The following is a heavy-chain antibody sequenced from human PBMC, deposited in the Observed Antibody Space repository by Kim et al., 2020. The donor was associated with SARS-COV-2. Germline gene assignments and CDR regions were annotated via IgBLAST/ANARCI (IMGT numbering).Heavy chain of an antibody. J-gene: IGHJ6*01. CDR2: INHSGAT. D-gene: IGHD3-3*01. CDR1: VGSFSGYH. V-gene: IGHV4-34*01. Sequence: SETLSLTCAVYVGSFSGYHWTWIRQSPGKGLEWIGEINHSGATNYNPSLKSRVAISVDTSKNQFPLKVKSVTAADTAVYFCARGRAGVVPSPIMGLGPYYDYYALDVWGQGTTVSVSS. CDR3: ARGRAGVVPSPIMGLGPYYDYYALDV.